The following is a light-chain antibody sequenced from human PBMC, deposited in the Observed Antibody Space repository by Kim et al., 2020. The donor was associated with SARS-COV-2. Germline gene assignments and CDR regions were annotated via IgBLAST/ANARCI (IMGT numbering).Light chain of an antibody. CDR1: KLDKKY. Sequence: SYELTQPPSVSVSPGQTARITCSGYKLDKKYVSWLQQKPGQSPVVVIYQDTQRPSGIPERFSGSTSGKTATLTISGTQAMDEADYYCQAGDSSTHNCVFGAGTQVTVL. CDR2: QDT. V-gene: IGLV3-1*01. J-gene: IGLJ1*01. CDR3: QAGDSSTHNCV.